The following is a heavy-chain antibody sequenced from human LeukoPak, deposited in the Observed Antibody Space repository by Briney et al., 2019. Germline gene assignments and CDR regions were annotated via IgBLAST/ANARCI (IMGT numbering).Heavy chain of an antibody. CDR1: GYTFTVYY. Sequence: ASVNVSCKASGYTFTVYYLHWVRQAPGQGGEWMGWINPNSGGTNYAQKFQGRVTMTGDTSISTAYMELSRLNSDDTAIYYCAGRPDTAIVPIFDYWGQGTLVTVSS. CDR3: AGRPDTAIVPIFDY. V-gene: IGHV1-2*02. J-gene: IGHJ4*02. CDR2: INPNSGGT. D-gene: IGHD5-18*01.